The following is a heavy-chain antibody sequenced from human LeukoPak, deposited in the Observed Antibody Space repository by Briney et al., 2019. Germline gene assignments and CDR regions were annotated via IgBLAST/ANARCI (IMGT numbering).Heavy chain of an antibody. V-gene: IGHV7-4-1*02. CDR1: GGTFSSYA. Sequence: ASVKVSCKASGGTFSSYAVNWVRQAPGQGLEWMGWINTNTGNPTYAQGFTGRFVFSLDTSVSTAYLQISSLKAEDTAVYYCARDLQGHPFILFPPFGYWGQGTLVTVSS. J-gene: IGHJ4*02. D-gene: IGHD3-10*01. CDR3: ARDLQGHPFILFPPFGY. CDR2: INTNTGNP.